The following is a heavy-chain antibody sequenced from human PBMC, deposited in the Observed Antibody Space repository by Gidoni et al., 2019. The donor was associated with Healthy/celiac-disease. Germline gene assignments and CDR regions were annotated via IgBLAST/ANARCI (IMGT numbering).Heavy chain of an antibody. Sequence: QVQLQQLGAGLLKPSETLSLTCAVYGGSFSGYYWSWIRQPPGKGLEWIGEINHSGSTNYNPSLKSRVTISVDTSKNQFSLKLSSVTAADTAVYYCARAGASSAFDYWGQGTLVTVSS. J-gene: IGHJ4*02. V-gene: IGHV4-34*01. CDR2: INHSGST. D-gene: IGHD3-22*01. CDR3: ARAGASSAFDY. CDR1: GGSFSGYY.